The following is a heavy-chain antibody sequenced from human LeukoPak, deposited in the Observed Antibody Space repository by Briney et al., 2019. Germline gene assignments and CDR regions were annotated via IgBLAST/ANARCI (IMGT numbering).Heavy chain of an antibody. D-gene: IGHD3-22*01. V-gene: IGHV1-69*05. CDR2: IIPIFGTA. CDR1: GGTFSSYA. J-gene: IGHJ3*02. Sequence: ASVKVSCKASGGTFSSYAISWVRQAPGQGLEWMGGIIPIFGTANYAQKFQGRVTMTRDMSTSTVYMELSSLRSEDTAVYYCARDGRMIVVGNDAFDIWGQGTMVTVSS. CDR3: ARDGRMIVVGNDAFDI.